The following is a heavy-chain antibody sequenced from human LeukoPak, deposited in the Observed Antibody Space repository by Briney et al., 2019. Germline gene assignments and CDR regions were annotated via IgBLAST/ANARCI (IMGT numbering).Heavy chain of an antibody. V-gene: IGHV3-48*03. D-gene: IGHD2-2*01. Sequence: PRGSLRLSCAASGFIFSNFEMNWVRQAPGKGLEWGSYIRSSGSSKFYADSVKGRFTISRDRAKNSLYLQMNRLRVEDTAVYYCARFHSTVFDPWGQGTLVTVSS. CDR3: ARFHSTVFDP. J-gene: IGHJ5*02. CDR1: GFIFSNFE. CDR2: IRSSGSSK.